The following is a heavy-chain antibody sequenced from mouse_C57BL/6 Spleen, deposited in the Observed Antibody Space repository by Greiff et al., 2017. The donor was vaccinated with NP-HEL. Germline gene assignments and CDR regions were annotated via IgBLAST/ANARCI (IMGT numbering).Heavy chain of an antibody. Sequence: QVHVKQPGAELVKPGASVKLSCKASGYTFTSYWMQWVKQRPGQGLEWIGEIDPSDSYTNYNQKFKGKATLTVDTSSSTAYMQLSSLTSEDSAVYYCALITTVVATDYFDYWGQGTTLTVSS. V-gene: IGHV1-50*01. J-gene: IGHJ2*01. CDR3: ALITTVVATDYFDY. D-gene: IGHD1-1*01. CDR2: IDPSDSYT. CDR1: GYTFTSYW.